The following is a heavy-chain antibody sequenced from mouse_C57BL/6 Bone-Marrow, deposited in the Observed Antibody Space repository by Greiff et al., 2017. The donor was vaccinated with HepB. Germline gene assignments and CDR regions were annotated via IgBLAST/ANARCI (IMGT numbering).Heavy chain of an antibody. V-gene: IGHV1-63*01. D-gene: IGHD2-3*01. J-gene: IGHJ4*01. CDR1: GYTFTNYW. CDR3: AREIYDGYYVAMDY. Sequence: QVHVKQSGAELVRPGTSVKMSCKASGYTFTNYWIGWAKQRPGHGLEWIGDIYPGGGYTNYNEKFKGKATLTADKSSSTAYMQFSSLTSEDSAIYYCAREIYDGYYVAMDYWGQGTSVTVSS. CDR2: IYPGGGYT.